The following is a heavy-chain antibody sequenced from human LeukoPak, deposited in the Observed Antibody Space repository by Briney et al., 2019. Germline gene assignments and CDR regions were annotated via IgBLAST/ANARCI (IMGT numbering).Heavy chain of an antibody. D-gene: IGHD3-22*01. CDR2: ISSNGGST. CDR1: GFTFSSYA. CDR3: ARDTYGSRGALGPGAN. J-gene: IGHJ4*02. Sequence: GGCLILSCAASGFTFSSYAMHWVRQAPGRGLGYVLAISSNGGSTYYANSVKGRFTISRDSSKNTLYLQMGSLRAEAMAVYYCARDTYGSRGALGPGANWGQGTLVTVSS. V-gene: IGHV3-64*01.